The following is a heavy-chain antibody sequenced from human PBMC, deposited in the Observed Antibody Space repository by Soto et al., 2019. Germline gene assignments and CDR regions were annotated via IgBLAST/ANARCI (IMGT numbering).Heavy chain of an antibody. CDR1: GGTFSSYT. D-gene: IGHD2-15*01. V-gene: IGHV1-69*02. CDR3: AREPDCTGGRCTCFDP. J-gene: IGHJ5*02. Sequence: SSVKVSCKASGGTFSSYTISLVRQAPGQRLEWMGRIIPILGIANYAKKFQGRVTITADRSTSTAYMDLSSLRSEPKPVYSPAREPDCTGGRCTCFDPCGQRRLVTLAS. CDR2: IIPILGIA.